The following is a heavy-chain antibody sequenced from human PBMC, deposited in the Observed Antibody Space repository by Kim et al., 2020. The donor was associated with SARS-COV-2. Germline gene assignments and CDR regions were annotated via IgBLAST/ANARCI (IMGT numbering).Heavy chain of an antibody. V-gene: IGHV4-34*01. Sequence: SETLSLTCAVYGGSFSGYYWSWIRQPPGKGLEWIGEINHSGSTNYNPSLKSRVTISVDTSKNQFSLKLSSVTAADTAVYYCARTKLGMILFDYYYYGMDVWGQGTTVTVSS. CDR1: GGSFSGYY. CDR2: INHSGST. CDR3: ARTKLGMILFDYYYYGMDV. D-gene: IGHD7-27*01. J-gene: IGHJ6*02.